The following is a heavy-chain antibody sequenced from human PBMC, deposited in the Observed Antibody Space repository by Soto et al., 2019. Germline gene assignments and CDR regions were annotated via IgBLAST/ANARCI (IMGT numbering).Heavy chain of an antibody. Sequence: QVQLQESGPGLVKPSQTLSLTCTVSGGSVSSGGYYWNWIRQPPGKGLEWIGYIRDSATTYFSPSLKTRFTISVDPSKNQFTLKVKSVTAADTAIYYCARDKGDGYNYGIFWFWGQGTLVTVSS. D-gene: IGHD5-12*01. J-gene: IGHJ4*02. CDR3: ARDKGDGYNYGIFWF. CDR1: GGSVSSGGYY. CDR2: IRDSATT. V-gene: IGHV4-31*03.